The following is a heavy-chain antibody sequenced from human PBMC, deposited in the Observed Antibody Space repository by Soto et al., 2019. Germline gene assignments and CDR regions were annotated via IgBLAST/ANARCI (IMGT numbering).Heavy chain of an antibody. CDR2: IDWDDDK. Sequence: GSGPTLVNPTQTLTLTCAFSGFSLTTTGMCVSWIRQPPGKALEWLAVIDWDDDKYYSTSLKTRLTVSKDTSNSQVVLTMTNMDPVDTATYYCARMIYNSGWYFDYWGQGTLVTVSS. V-gene: IGHV2-70*01. D-gene: IGHD6-19*01. J-gene: IGHJ4*02. CDR1: GFSLTTTGMC. CDR3: ARMIYNSGWYFDY.